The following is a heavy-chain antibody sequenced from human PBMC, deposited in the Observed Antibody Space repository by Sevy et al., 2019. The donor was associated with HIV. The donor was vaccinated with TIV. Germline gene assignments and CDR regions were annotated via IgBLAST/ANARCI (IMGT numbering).Heavy chain of an antibody. J-gene: IGHJ6*02. D-gene: IGHD2-21*01. V-gene: IGHV3-23*01. CDR3: ARRPDFGRTIPTGVMDV. CDR1: GFTFSTYA. CDR2: ISDSGDST. Sequence: GGSLRLSYEASGFTFSTYAMSWVRQTPGKGLQWVSVISDSGDSTYYADSVKGRFTISRDNSKNTMYLQMNSLRAEDTAVYYCARRPDFGRTIPTGVMDVWGQGTTVTVSS.